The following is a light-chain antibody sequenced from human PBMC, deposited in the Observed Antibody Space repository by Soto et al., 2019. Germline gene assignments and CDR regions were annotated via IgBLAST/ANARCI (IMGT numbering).Light chain of an antibody. CDR1: SSDVGGYNF. CDR3: NSRGGSRPYYV. V-gene: IGLV2-14*03. J-gene: IGLJ1*01. CDR2: EVS. Sequence: QSVLAQPASVFGSPGQSITISCTGTSSDVGGYNFVSWYQQHPGKAPKLMIYEVSSRPSGVSNRFSGSKSGNTASLTISGLQPEDEADYYCNSRGGSRPYYVSGTGTKVTVL.